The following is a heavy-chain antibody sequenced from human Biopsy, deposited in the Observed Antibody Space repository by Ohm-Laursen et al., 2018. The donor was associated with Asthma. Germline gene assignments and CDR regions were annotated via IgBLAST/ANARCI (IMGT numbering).Heavy chain of an antibody. CDR1: GFSLSDYY. J-gene: IGHJ4*02. CDR3: ARDVGLRSVY. D-gene: IGHD1-26*01. CDR2: ISWSSSYT. Sequence: GSLRLSCAASGFSLSDYYMSWIRQAPGKGLEWVSYISWSSSYTNYADSVKGRFTISRDNAKNSLFLQMNSLRAEDTAVYYCARDVGLRSVYWGQGTLVTVSS. V-gene: IGHV3-11*05.